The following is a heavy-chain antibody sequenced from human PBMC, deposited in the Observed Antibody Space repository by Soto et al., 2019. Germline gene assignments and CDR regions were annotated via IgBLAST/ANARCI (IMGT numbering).Heavy chain of an antibody. D-gene: IGHD3-22*01. Sequence: QAQLVESGGGVVQPGRSLRLSCAASGFTFSSYAMHWVRQAPGKGLEWVAVISYDGSNKYYADSVKGRFTISRDNSKNTLYLQMNSLRAEDTAVYYCARDYYDSSGYYYVDYWGQGTLVTVSS. CDR1: GFTFSSYA. CDR3: ARDYYDSSGYYYVDY. V-gene: IGHV3-30-3*01. J-gene: IGHJ4*02. CDR2: ISYDGSNK.